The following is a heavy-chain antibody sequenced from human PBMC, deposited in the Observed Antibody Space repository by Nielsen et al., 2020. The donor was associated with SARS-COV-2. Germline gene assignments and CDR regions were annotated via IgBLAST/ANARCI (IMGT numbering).Heavy chain of an antibody. J-gene: IGHJ3*02. V-gene: IGHV5-51*01. CDR1: GYKFSNFW. CDR2: IYPDDSDT. Sequence: GESLKISCQGFGYKFSNFWIGWVRQMPGKGLEWMGIIYPDDSDTRYSPSFQGQVTISADKSISTAYLQWSSLKASDTAMYYCARPGVGPTSAFAFDIWGQGTVVTVSS. CDR3: ARPGVGPTSAFAFDI. D-gene: IGHD1-26*01.